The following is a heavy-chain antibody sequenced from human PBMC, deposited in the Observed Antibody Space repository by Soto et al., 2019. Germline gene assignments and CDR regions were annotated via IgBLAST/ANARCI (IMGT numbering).Heavy chain of an antibody. CDR2: INPDNGNT. J-gene: IGHJ5*02. CDR3: ARGIATGQLDP. D-gene: IGHD2-15*01. Sequence: QVQLVQSGAEVKKPGASVKISCKASEYTFTRYTMNWVRQAPGQRLEWMGWINPDNGNTKSSQKFQDRVIITRDTSASTAYMDLSSLRSEDTAVYYCARGIATGQLDPWGQGTLVTVSS. V-gene: IGHV1-3*01. CDR1: EYTFTRYT.